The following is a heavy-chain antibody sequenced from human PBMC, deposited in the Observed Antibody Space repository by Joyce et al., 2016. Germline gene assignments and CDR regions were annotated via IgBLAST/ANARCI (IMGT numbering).Heavy chain of an antibody. J-gene: IGHJ4*02. V-gene: IGHV1-18*01. CDR2: DSPYNVNT. Sequence: QLVQSGAEVKKPGASVRVSCKTSGYNFASYGISWVRQAPGKGLEWMGWDSPYNVNTIYIQKLQDRVTMTTDAATTTAYMELRSLRSDDTAVYYCARPRHYFDGYFLDHWGQGTPVTVSS. D-gene: IGHD2/OR15-2a*01. CDR1: GYNFASYG. CDR3: ARPRHYFDGYFLDH.